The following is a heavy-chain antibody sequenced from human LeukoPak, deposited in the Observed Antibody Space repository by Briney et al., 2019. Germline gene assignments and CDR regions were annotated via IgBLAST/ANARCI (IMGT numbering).Heavy chain of an antibody. J-gene: IGHJ2*01. Sequence: SETLSLTCTLSGGSISIGSYYWSSIRQPGGKGLEWIGRIYTSGSTNYNPSLKSRVTISIDTSKNQFSLKLSSVTAADTAVYYCAREGLLWFGESYWYFDLWGRGTLVTVSS. CDR1: GGSISIGSYY. CDR2: IYTSGST. V-gene: IGHV4-61*02. D-gene: IGHD3-10*01. CDR3: AREGLLWFGESYWYFDL.